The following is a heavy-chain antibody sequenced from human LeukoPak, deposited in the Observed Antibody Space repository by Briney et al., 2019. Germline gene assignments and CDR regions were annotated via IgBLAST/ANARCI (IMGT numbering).Heavy chain of an antibody. CDR3: ARVSLCSGGSCYYFLDY. Sequence: GALRLSCAASGFTFSSYEMNWVRQAPGKGLEWASYISSGGSTISYADSVKGRFTISRDNAKNSLYLQMNSLRAEDTAVYYCARVSLCSGGSCYYFLDYWGQGTLVTVSS. D-gene: IGHD2-15*01. CDR1: GFTFSSYE. J-gene: IGHJ4*02. CDR2: ISSGGSTI. V-gene: IGHV3-48*03.